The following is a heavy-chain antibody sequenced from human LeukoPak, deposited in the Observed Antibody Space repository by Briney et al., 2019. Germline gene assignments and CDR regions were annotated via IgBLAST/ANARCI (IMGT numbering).Heavy chain of an antibody. CDR1: GGTFSSYA. CDR3: ARDRADSSGYYCRFDY. CDR2: IIPIFGTA. J-gene: IGHJ4*02. Sequence: GASVKVSCKASGGTFSSYAISWVRQAPGQGLEWMGGIIPIFGTANYAQKFQGRVTITTDESTSTAYMELSSLRSEDTAVYYCARDRADSSGYYCRFDYWGQGTLVTVSS. D-gene: IGHD3-22*01. V-gene: IGHV1-69*05.